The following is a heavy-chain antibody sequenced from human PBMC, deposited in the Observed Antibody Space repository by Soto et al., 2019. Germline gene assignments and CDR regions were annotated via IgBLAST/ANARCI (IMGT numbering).Heavy chain of an antibody. V-gene: IGHV3-30*18. Sequence: HPGGSLRLSCAASGFTFSSYGMHWVRQAPGKGLEWVAVISYDGSNKYYADSVKGRFTISRDNSKNTLYLQMNSLRAEDTAVYYCAKDGGDAYPDYYYGMDVWGQGTTVTVSS. J-gene: IGHJ6*02. CDR1: GFTFSSYG. CDR2: ISYDGSNK. D-gene: IGHD2-2*01. CDR3: AKDGGDAYPDYYYGMDV.